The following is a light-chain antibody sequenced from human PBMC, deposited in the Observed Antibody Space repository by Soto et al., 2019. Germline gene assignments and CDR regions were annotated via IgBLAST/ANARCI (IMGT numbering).Light chain of an antibody. V-gene: IGLV2-14*01. CDR3: SSYTSSSTLRV. CDR1: SSDVGGYNY. CDR2: DXX. Sequence: QSALTQPASVSGSPGQSITISCTGTSSDVGGYNYVSWYQQHPGKAPKLMIYDXXXRXXXXXXXXXGSKSGNTASLTISGXXAEDEXXXYCSSYTSSSTLRVFGGGTKLTVL. J-gene: IGLJ2*01.